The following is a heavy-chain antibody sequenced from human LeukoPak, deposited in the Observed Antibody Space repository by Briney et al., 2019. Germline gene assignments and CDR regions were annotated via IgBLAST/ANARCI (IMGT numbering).Heavy chain of an antibody. CDR1: GYSFSSNG. J-gene: IGHJ4*02. CDR2: ISAYNGNS. D-gene: IGHD6-19*01. Sequence: GASVKVSCKASGYSFSSNGISWMRQAPGRGLEWMGWISAYNGNSNYAQKFQGRVTMTTDTMTTDTSTSTAYMELRSLRPDDTAVYYCARGLMREYKSGWYVHHFDNWGQGTLVTVSS. V-gene: IGHV1-18*01. CDR3: ARGLMREYKSGWYVHHFDN.